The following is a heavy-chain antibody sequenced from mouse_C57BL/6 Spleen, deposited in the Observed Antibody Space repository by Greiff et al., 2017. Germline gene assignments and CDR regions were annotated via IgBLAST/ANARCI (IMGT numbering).Heavy chain of an antibody. J-gene: IGHJ1*03. D-gene: IGHD2-4*01. V-gene: IGHV1-52*01. CDR2: IDPSDSET. CDR3: ARRGLREYFDV. CDR1: GYTFTSYW. Sequence: QVQLQQPGAELVRPGSSVKLSCKASGYTFTSYWMHWVKQRPIQGLEWIGNIDPSDSETHYNQKFKDKATLTVDKSSSTAYMQLSSLTSEDSAVYYCARRGLREYFDVWGTGTTVTVSS.